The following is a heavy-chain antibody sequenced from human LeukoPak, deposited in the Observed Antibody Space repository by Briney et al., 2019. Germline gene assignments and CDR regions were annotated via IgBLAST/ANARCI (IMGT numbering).Heavy chain of an antibody. J-gene: IGHJ4*02. Sequence: GRSLRLSCAASGFTFSSYGMHWVRQAPSKGLEWVAVIWYDGSNKYYADSVKGRFTISRDNSKNTLYLQMNSLRAADTAVYYCAREALLWFGKYFDYWGQGTLVTVSS. V-gene: IGHV3-33*01. CDR1: GFTFSSYG. CDR2: IWYDGSNK. CDR3: AREALLWFGKYFDY. D-gene: IGHD3-10*01.